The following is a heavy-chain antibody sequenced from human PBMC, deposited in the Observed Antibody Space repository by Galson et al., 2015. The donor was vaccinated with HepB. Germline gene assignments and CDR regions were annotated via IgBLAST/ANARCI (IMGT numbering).Heavy chain of an antibody. V-gene: IGHV3-30*03. J-gene: IGHJ4*02. CDR3: ARDPDDTEGYYMTFGY. CDR2: ISHDGKHQ. Sequence: SLRLSCATSGFKFTDFAMHWVRQAPGKGLEWVAIISHDGKHQYYADSVRDRSTISRDVSKNTLYLQMNSLRTDDTAIYYCARDPDDTEGYYMTFGYWGQGSLVTVSS. CDR1: GFKFTDFA. D-gene: IGHD1-26*01.